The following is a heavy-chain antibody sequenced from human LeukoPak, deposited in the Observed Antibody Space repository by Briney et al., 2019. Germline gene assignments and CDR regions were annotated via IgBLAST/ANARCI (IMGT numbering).Heavy chain of an antibody. CDR2: IKEDGSET. CDR3: TRDSGRFRLDY. CDR1: GFALRTFA. D-gene: IGHD6-19*01. Sequence: PGGSLRLSCVASGFALRTFALSWVRQAPGKGLEWVASIKEDGSETYYADSVKGRFTVSRDNAKNSLFLQMNSLRVEDTAVYYCTRDSGRFRLDYWGQGVLVTVSS. J-gene: IGHJ4*02. V-gene: IGHV3-7*01.